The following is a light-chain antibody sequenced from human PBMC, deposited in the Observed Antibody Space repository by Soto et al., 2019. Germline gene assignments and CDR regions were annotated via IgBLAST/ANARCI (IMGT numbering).Light chain of an antibody. CDR1: QNINNY. Sequence: DVQITHSAFSVSASVGDRVTITCQASQNINNYLNWYQQKPGRAPKLLIYDASNLEAGVPSRFRGSGSGTDFTFTISRLQPEDIATYYCQQYENLPTFGQGTRLEIK. V-gene: IGKV1-33*01. J-gene: IGKJ5*01. CDR2: DAS. CDR3: QQYENLPT.